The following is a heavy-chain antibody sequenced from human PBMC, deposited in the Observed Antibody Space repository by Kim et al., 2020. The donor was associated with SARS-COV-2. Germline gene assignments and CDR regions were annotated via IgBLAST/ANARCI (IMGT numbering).Heavy chain of an antibody. CDR3: TTDYERIGGHCDGETCDPASP. CDR2: IRSKADGGTA. D-gene: IGHD2-21*01. V-gene: IGHV3-15*01. Sequence: GGSLRLSCAASGFTFTKVWLSWVRQAPGKGLEWVGRIRSKADGGTADYAAPVKGRFTISRDDSKNTLYLQMNGLRAEDTAFYHCTTDYERIGGHCDGETCDPASPWGQGALVTVSS. J-gene: IGHJ5*02. CDR1: GFTFTKVW.